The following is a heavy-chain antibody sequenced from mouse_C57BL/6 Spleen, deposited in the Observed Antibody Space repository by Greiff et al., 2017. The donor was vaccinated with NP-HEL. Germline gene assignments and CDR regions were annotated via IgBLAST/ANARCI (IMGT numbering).Heavy chain of an antibody. Sequence: QVQLKESGAELVRPGTSVKVSCKASGYAFTNYLIEWVKQRPGQGLEWIGVINPGSGGTNYNEKFKGKATLTADKSSSTAYMQLSSLTSEDSAVYFCARGYDDAMDYWGQGTSVTVSS. J-gene: IGHJ4*01. CDR3: ARGYDDAMDY. CDR2: INPGSGGT. D-gene: IGHD2-2*01. V-gene: IGHV1-54*01. CDR1: GYAFTNYL.